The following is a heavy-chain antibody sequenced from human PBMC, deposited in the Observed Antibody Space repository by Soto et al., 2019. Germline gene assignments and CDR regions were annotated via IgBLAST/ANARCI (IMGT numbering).Heavy chain of an antibody. Sequence: PSETLSLTCTVSGGSISSGGYYWSWIRQHPGKGLEWIGYIYYSGSTYYNPSLKSRVTISVDTSKNQFSLKLSSVTAADTAVYYCARGMIVPGFFDYWGQGTLVTVS. CDR1: GGSISSGGYY. CDR2: IYYSGST. D-gene: IGHD2-2*01. CDR3: ARGMIVPGFFDY. J-gene: IGHJ4*02. V-gene: IGHV4-31*03.